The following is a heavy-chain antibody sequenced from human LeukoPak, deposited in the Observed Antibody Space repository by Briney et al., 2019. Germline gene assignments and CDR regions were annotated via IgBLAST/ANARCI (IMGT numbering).Heavy chain of an antibody. CDR1: GFTFSSHG. J-gene: IGHJ3*02. D-gene: IGHD2/OR15-2a*01. CDR2: ISLTTDFI. Sequence: GGSLRLSCAASGFTFSSHGIHWVRQAPGKGLEWLSYISLTTDFIYYSDSVKGRFTISRDNAKNSLYLQMNSLRAEDTAVYYCAREPVYSNSWGAFDIWGQGTMVTVSS. V-gene: IGHV3-48*01. CDR3: AREPVYSNSWGAFDI.